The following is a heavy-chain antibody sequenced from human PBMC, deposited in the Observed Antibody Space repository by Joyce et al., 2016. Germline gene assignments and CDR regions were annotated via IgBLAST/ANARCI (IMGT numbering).Heavy chain of an antibody. V-gene: IGHV3-48*04. Sequence: EVQLVESGGGLVQPGGSLRLSCVASGLTFSDYSMNWVRQAPGKVVEWVSYSNSGSSSIYYADSVNGRFTITRDNAKNSLYLQMNSLGAEDTAVYYCAVRAGTYSFDCWGQGTLVTVSS. CDR1: GLTFSDYS. CDR3: AVRAGTYSFDC. J-gene: IGHJ4*02. CDR2: SNSGSSSI. D-gene: IGHD1-1*01.